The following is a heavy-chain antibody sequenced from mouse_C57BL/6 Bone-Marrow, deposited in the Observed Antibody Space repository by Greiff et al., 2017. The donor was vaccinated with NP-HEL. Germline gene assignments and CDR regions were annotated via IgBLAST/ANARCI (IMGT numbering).Heavy chain of an antibody. CDR1: GYSITSGYY. CDR2: IRYDGST. CDR3: ARGDIASAMDY. J-gene: IGHJ4*01. V-gene: IGHV3-6*01. Sequence: VQLKESGPGLVKPSQSLSLTCSVTGYSITSGYYWNWIRQFPGNKLEWMGYIRYDGSTNYNPSLKNRISITRDTSKNQCFLKLNSVTTEDTATYYCARGDIASAMDYWGQGTSVTVSS. D-gene: IGHD1-1*01.